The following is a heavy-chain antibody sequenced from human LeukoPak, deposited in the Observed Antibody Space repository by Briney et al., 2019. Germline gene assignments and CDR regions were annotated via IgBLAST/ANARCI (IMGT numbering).Heavy chain of an antibody. J-gene: IGHJ6*03. CDR2: LRYDANNRYDKNND. CDR3: AKGDYYMEV. V-gene: IGHV3-30*02. CDR1: GVTFYNFG. Sequence: GGSLSLSCVASGVTFYNFGMHWVRQAPGKGLEWVAFLRYDANNRYDKNNDYYAVSVKGRFTISRDNSKNTLYLQMNSLKSEDTAVYYCAKGDYYMEVWGKGATVTVSS.